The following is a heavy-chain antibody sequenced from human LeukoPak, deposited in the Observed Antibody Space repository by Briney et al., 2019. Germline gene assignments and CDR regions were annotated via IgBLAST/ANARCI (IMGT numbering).Heavy chain of an antibody. CDR2: ISYDGSNK. CDR1: GLTFSSYA. CDR3: ATRPNTAMVKGGPPKYYYGMDV. D-gene: IGHD5-18*01. J-gene: IGHJ6*02. V-gene: IGHV3-30-3*01. Sequence: GGSLRLSCAASGLTFSSYAMHWVRQAPGKGLEWVAVISYDGSNKYYADSVKGRFTISRDNSKNTLYLQMNSLRAEDTAVYYCATRPNTAMVKGGPPKYYYGMDVWGQGTTVTVSS.